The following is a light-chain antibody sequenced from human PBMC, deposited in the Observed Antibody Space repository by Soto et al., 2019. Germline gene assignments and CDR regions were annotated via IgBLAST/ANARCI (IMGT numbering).Light chain of an antibody. J-gene: IGLJ3*02. Sequence: QSALTQPASVSGSPGQSITISCTGTTSDVGGYDYVSWYQQHPGKTPKLMIYGVSNRRSGVSNRFSGSKSGNTASLTISGLQAEDEADYYCSSYTNSITHVFGGGTKLTVL. V-gene: IGLV2-14*03. CDR1: TSDVGGYDY. CDR3: SSYTNSITHV. CDR2: GVS.